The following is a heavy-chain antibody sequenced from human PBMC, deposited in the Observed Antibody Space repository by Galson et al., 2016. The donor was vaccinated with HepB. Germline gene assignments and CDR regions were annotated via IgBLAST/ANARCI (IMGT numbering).Heavy chain of an antibody. J-gene: IGHJ4*02. CDR3: AKDRGGRVDTGTLDC. CDR1: GITFSNYA. D-gene: IGHD5-18*01. CDR2: IGGSDTGT. Sequence: SLRLSCAASGITFSNYAMHWVRQAPGEGLEWVSGIGGSDTGTYYADSVRGRFTISRDNSKNTLYLQMNSLRAGDAAVYYCAKDRGGRVDTGTLDCWGQGTLVTVSS. V-gene: IGHV3-23*01.